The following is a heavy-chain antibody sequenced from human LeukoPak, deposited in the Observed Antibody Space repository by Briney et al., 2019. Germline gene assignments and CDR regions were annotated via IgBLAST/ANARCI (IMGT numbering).Heavy chain of an antibody. CDR1: GFTFDDYT. V-gene: IGHV3-9*01. J-gene: IGHJ3*02. D-gene: IGHD3-16*01. Sequence: GRSLRLSFAASGFTFDDYTMHWVRQAPGKGLGWVSYITWNSGIKGYADSVKGRFTISRDNAKNSLVLQMNSLRVEDTALYYCAKLGGAFDIWGQGTMVIVSS. CDR3: AKLGGAFDI. CDR2: ITWNSGIK.